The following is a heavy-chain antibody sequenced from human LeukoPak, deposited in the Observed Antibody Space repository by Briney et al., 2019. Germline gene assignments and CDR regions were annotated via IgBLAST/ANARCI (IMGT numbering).Heavy chain of an antibody. D-gene: IGHD4-17*01. Sequence: SETLSLTCTVSDGSITPYYWNWIRQSPGKGLECIGYIYYNGVATYNPSLKSRVTIMVDRPKNQFSLKMTSVTAADTAVYYCVRFRDYGDGRRTLGYWGQGIQVTVSS. CDR3: VRFRDYGDGRRTLGY. V-gene: IGHV4-59*01. J-gene: IGHJ4*02. CDR1: DGSITPYY. CDR2: IYYNGVA.